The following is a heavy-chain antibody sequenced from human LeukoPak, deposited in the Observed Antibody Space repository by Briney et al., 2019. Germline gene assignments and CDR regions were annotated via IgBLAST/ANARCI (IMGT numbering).Heavy chain of an antibody. J-gene: IGHJ4*02. Sequence: SVKVSCKASGGTFSSYAISWVRQAPGQGLEWMGGIIPIFGTANYAQKFQGRVTITADESTSTAYMELSSLRSEDTAVYYCARGNWNEGYFDYWGQGTLVTVSS. V-gene: IGHV1-69*13. CDR3: ARGNWNEGYFDY. CDR2: IIPIFGTA. CDR1: GGTFSSYA. D-gene: IGHD1-1*01.